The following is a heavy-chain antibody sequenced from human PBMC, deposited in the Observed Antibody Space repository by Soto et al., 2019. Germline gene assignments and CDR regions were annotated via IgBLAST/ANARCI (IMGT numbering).Heavy chain of an antibody. J-gene: IGHJ3*02. D-gene: IGHD4-17*01. CDR3: TRRGDSGWGAFDI. CDR1: GFIFTNYA. CDR2: IGGSGGDT. V-gene: IGHV3-23*01. Sequence: GGSLRLSCAASGFIFTNYAMTWVRQAPGKGLEWVSTIGGSGGDTYYTDSVKGRFTISRDISKNTLFLQMNSLRAEDTAIYYCTRRGDSGWGAFDIWGQGTMVTVSS.